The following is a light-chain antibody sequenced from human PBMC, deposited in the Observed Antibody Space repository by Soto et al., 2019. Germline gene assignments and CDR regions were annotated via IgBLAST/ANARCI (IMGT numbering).Light chain of an antibody. Sequence: QSVLTQPPSASASLGASVTLTCTRSSGYSNYKVDWYQHRPWKGHRFVMRVGTGGIVGSKGDGIPDRFSVLGSGLNRYLTIKNIQAEDESDGHCGADHGSGSNFVYAVFGGGTQLTVL. CDR2: VGTGGIVG. V-gene: IGLV9-49*01. CDR3: GADHGSGSNFVYAV. J-gene: IGLJ7*01. CDR1: SGYSNYK.